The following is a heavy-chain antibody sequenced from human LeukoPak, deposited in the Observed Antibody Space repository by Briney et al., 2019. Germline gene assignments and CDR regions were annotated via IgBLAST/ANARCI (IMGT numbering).Heavy chain of an antibody. CDR2: MNSIRGKT. CDR3: ARGVERTYDYYSTGDN. V-gene: IGHV1-8*01. CDR1: GYNFTRYD. Sequence: ASGKVYCKAYGYNFTRYDINWAGQATGQGIEWMGWMNSIRGKTGYAQKFQGRVAMTRTTSISTAYMELSSLGSKDTAVYNCARGVERTYDYYSTGDNWGQGTLVTVS. D-gene: IGHD3-22*01. J-gene: IGHJ4*02.